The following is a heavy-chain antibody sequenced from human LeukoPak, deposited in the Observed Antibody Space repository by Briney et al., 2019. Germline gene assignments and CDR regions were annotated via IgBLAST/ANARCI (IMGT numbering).Heavy chain of an antibody. D-gene: IGHD2-15*01. CDR2: ISGSGGST. J-gene: IGHJ3*02. CDR3: AKDNRIVVVVAATNSDAFDI. CDR1: GFTFSSYA. Sequence: GGSLRLSCVASGFTFSSYAMSWVRQAPGKGLEWVSAISGSGGSTYYADSVKGRFTISRDNSKNTLYLQMNSLRAEDTAVYYCAKDNRIVVVVAATNSDAFDIWGQGTMVTVSS. V-gene: IGHV3-23*01.